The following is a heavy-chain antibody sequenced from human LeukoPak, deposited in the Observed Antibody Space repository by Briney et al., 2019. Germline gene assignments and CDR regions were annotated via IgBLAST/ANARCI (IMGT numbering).Heavy chain of an antibody. Sequence: SETLSLTCTASGGSTSTYYWSRIRQPPGRGLEWIGYIYFTGSTNYNPSLQSRVTISVDTSKNQFSLKLTSVTAADTAVYYCARHCASGTCAFDIWGQGTMVTVSS. V-gene: IGHV4-59*08. CDR2: IYFTGST. CDR3: ARHCASGTCAFDI. CDR1: GGSTSTYY. D-gene: IGHD6-13*01. J-gene: IGHJ3*02.